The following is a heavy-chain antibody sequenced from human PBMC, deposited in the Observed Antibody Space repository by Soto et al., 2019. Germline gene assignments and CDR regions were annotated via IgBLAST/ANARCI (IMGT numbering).Heavy chain of an antibody. CDR1: GVSISSGTYY. D-gene: IGHD3-10*01. V-gene: IGHV4-31*03. J-gene: IGHJ5*02. CDR3: AREEVAYYGSGSYNWFDP. Sequence: SETLSLTCTVSGVSISSGTYYWNWIRQHPGKGLEWIGYIYDSGSTYYNPSLKSRITISVDTSKNQFSLKLSSVTAADTAVYYCAREEVAYYGSGSYNWFDPWGQGTLVTVSS. CDR2: IYDSGST.